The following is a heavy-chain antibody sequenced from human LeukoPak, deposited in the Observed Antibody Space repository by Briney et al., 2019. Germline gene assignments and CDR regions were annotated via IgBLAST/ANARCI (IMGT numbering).Heavy chain of an antibody. CDR3: ARASIAAAGTGAFDI. V-gene: IGHV1-45*02. CDR1: GYTFTYRY. Sequence: GASVKVSCKASGYTFTYRYLHWVRQAPGQALEWMGWITPFNGNTNYAQKFQDRVTITRDRSMSTAYMELSSLRSEDTAMYYCARASIAAAGTGAFDIWGQGTMVTVSS. D-gene: IGHD6-13*01. CDR2: ITPFNGNT. J-gene: IGHJ3*02.